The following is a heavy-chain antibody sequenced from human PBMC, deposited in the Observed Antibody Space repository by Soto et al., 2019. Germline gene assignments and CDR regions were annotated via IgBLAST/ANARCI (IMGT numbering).Heavy chain of an antibody. V-gene: IGHV1-69*02. Sequence: QVQLVQSGTAVKKPGSSVKVSCKASGGTFRNYPINWVRQAPGQGLEWMGSIFPLTDIPDYAQNFQARLTISADKSTRTAYMELSSLTSDDTAMYFCARGPLVVLNYFESWGQGTLVTVSS. CDR2: IFPLTDIP. J-gene: IGHJ4*02. CDR3: ARGPLVVLNYFES. CDR1: GGTFRNYP.